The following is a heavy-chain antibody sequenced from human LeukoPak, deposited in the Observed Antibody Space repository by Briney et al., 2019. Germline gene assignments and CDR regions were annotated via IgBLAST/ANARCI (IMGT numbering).Heavy chain of an antibody. CDR1: GLTVSSKY. CDR2: IYSGGST. J-gene: IGHJ6*04. Sequence: GGSLRLSCAASGLTVSSKYIGSVRQAPGKGLECDSVIYSGGSTYNADSVKGRLTLSRDNSKNTLYLQMNSLRAEDTAVYYCASRTLTTVTTDPSYYYGMDVWGKGTTVTVSS. V-gene: IGHV3-53*01. CDR3: ASRTLTTVTTDPSYYYGMDV. D-gene: IGHD4-17*01.